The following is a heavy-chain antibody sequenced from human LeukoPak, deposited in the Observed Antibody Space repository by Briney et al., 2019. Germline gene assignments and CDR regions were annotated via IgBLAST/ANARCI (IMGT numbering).Heavy chain of an antibody. CDR1: GFTFDNYG. V-gene: IGHV3-20*04. CDR2: INGNGGST. CDR3: ARHDFWSGFKGGDY. J-gene: IGHJ4*02. Sequence: GGSLRLSCAASGFTFDNYGMSWVRQVPGKGLEWVSSINGNGGSTAYADSVKGRFTVSRDNAKNSLYLQMNSLRAEDTAFYYCARHDFWSGFKGGDYWGQGTLVTVSS. D-gene: IGHD3-3*01.